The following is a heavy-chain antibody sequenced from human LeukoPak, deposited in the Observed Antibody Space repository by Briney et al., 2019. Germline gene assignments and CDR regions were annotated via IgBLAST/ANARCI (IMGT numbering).Heavy chain of an antibody. CDR2: IYYSGST. D-gene: IGHD3-22*01. CDR3: ARDSSDSSGYYPFAD. Sequence: SETLSLTCTVSGGSISSSSYYWGWIRQPPGKGLEWIGSIYYSGSTYYNPSLKSRVTISVDTSKNQFSLKLSSVTAADTAVYYCARDSSDSSGYYPFADWGQGTLVTVSS. CDR1: GGSISSSSYY. J-gene: IGHJ4*02. V-gene: IGHV4-39*02.